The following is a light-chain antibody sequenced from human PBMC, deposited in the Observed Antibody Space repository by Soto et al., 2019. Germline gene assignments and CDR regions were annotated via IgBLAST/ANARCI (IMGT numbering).Light chain of an antibody. Sequence: DIQMTQSPSSLSASVGDRVTITCRASQVIGTSLTWFQQKPGKAPKSLIYDPFKVQSGVSSKFSGGGSGADFTLTISGLQPDDFATYFCQQYSSYPYTFGGGTKVEIK. V-gene: IGKV1-16*02. CDR1: QVIGTS. CDR3: QQYSSYPYT. J-gene: IGKJ4*01. CDR2: DPF.